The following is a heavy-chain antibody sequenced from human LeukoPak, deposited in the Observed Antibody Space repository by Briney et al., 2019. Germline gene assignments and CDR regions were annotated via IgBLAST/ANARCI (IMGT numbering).Heavy chain of an antibody. J-gene: IGHJ4*02. D-gene: IGHD6-19*01. CDR3: ARIWVVRQLYSFDS. Sequence: ASVKVSCKASGYTFTTYYMHWVRQAPGQGLEWMGIINPSGGSTTYAQKFQGRVTMTRDTSTSTVYMELNSLRSEVRAVYYCARIWVVRQLYSFDSWGQGTLVTASS. V-gene: IGHV1-46*01. CDR2: INPSGGST. CDR1: GYTFTTYY.